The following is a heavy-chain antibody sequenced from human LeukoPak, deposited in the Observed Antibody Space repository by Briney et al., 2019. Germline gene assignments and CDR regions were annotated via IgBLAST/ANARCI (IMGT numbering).Heavy chain of an antibody. CDR3: ARGLYNWNDDWSDP. Sequence: SETLSLTCAVYGGSFSGYYWSWIRQPPGKGLEWIGEINHSGSTNYNPSLKSRVTISVDTSKNQFSLKLSSVTAADTAVYYCARGLYNWNDDWSDPWGQGTLVTVSS. D-gene: IGHD1-1*01. J-gene: IGHJ5*02. CDR1: GGSFSGYY. V-gene: IGHV4-34*01. CDR2: INHSGST.